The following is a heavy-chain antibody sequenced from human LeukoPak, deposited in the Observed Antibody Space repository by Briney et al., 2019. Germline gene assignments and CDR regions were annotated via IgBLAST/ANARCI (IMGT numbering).Heavy chain of an antibody. Sequence: GASVKVSCKASGYTLTSYGISWVRQAPGQGLEWMGWINPNSGGTNYAQKFLGRVTMTRDTSISTDYMELRRRRSDDKAVYYCARDWNHCSGGSCPRGTFQHWGQGTLVTVSS. J-gene: IGHJ1*01. V-gene: IGHV1-2*02. CDR1: GYTLTSYG. CDR2: INPNSGGT. D-gene: IGHD2-15*01. CDR3: ARDWNHCSGGSCPRGTFQH.